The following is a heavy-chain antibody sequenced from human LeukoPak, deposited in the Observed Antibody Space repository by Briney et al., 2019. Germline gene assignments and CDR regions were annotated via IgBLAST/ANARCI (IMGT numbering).Heavy chain of an antibody. CDR2: INPNSGGT. CDR1: GYTFTGPY. CDR3: ARVEYCIKGVSVNFDY. V-gene: IGHV1-2*02. J-gene: IGHJ4*02. Sequence: GASVKVSCKASGYTFTGPYIHWMRQAPGQGLEWMGWINPNSGGTKYAQKFQGRVTMTRDTSISTAYMELSRLRSDDTAVYYCARVEYCIKGVSVNFDYWGQGTLVTVST. D-gene: IGHD2-8*01.